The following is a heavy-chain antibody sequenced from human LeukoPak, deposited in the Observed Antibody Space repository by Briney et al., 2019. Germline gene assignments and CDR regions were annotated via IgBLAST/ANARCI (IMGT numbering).Heavy chain of an antibody. J-gene: IGHJ3*02. V-gene: IGHV3-48*03. CDR2: ISSSGSTI. Sequence: PGGSLRLSCAASGFTFSSYEMNWVRQAPGKGLEWVSYISSSGSTIYYADSVKGRFTISRDNAKNSLYLQMNSLRAEDTAVYYCARDREQWLTNGAFDIWGQGTMVTVSS. CDR1: GFTFSSYE. CDR3: ARDREQWLTNGAFDI. D-gene: IGHD6-19*01.